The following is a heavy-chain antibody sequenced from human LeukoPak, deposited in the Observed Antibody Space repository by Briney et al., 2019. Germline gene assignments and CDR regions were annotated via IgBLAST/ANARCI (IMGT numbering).Heavy chain of an antibody. Sequence: ASVKVSCKASGYTFTSYGISWVRQAPGQGLEWMGWISAYNGNTNYAQKLQGRVTMTTDTSTSTAYMELRSLRSDDTAVYYCARDAKDIVVVPAAIPQNWFDPWGQGTLVTVSS. J-gene: IGHJ5*02. D-gene: IGHD2-2*01. CDR2: ISAYNGNT. CDR1: GYTFTSYG. V-gene: IGHV1-18*01. CDR3: ARDAKDIVVVPAAIPQNWFDP.